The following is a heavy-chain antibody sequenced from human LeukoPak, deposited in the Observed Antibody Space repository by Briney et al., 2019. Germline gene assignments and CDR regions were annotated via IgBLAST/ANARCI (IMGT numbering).Heavy chain of an antibody. V-gene: IGHV4-34*01. J-gene: IGHJ4*02. CDR2: INHSGST. CDR3: ASGGRTGGDY. CDR1: GFTFSSYA. D-gene: IGHD1-14*01. Sequence: GSLRLSCAASGFTFSSYAMSWIRQSPGKGLEWIGEINHSGSTNYNPSLKSRVTISVDTSKNQFSLKLSSVTAADTAVYYCASGGRTGGDYWGQGTLVTVSS.